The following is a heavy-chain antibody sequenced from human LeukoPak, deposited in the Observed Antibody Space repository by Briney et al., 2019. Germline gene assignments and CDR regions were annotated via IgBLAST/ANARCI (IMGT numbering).Heavy chain of an antibody. CDR2: ISYDGSNK. J-gene: IGHJ4*02. CDR1: GFTFRSYA. Sequence: GGSLRLSCAASGFTFRSYAMHWVRQAPGKGLEWVAVISYDGSNKYYADSVKGRFTISRDNSKNTLYLQMNSLRAEDTAVYYWARADQPDIVGVVAATPPSYWGQGTLVTVSS. D-gene: IGHD2-15*01. CDR3: ARADQPDIVGVVAATPPSY. V-gene: IGHV3-30*04.